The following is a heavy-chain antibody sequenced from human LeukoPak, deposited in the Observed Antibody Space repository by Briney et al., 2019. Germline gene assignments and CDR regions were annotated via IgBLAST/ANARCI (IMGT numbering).Heavy chain of an antibody. CDR2: IYSGGTT. Sequence: QPGGSLRLSCAASGFTVSSNYMTWVRQAPGKGPEWVSIIYSGGTTYYADSVKGRFTISRDSSKNTLYLQMSSLRAEDTAVYYCATTPLLTYYYDSSGYYYWGQGTLVTVSS. CDR3: ATTPLLTYYYDSSGYYY. J-gene: IGHJ4*02. D-gene: IGHD3-22*01. V-gene: IGHV3-53*01. CDR1: GFTVSSNY.